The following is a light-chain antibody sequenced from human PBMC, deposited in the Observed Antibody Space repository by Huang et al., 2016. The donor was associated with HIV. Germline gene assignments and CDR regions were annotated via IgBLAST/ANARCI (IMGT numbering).Light chain of an antibody. Sequence: EIVMTQSPATLFVSPGERATLSCRASQSISSNLAWYQQKPGQAPRVLIYGASTRASGGPARFSGAGSGTEFTLTISSLQSEDLAVYYCQQYDQWPPGYTFGQGTKL. CDR1: QSISSN. CDR2: GAS. J-gene: IGKJ2*01. V-gene: IGKV3-15*01. CDR3: QQYDQWPPGYT.